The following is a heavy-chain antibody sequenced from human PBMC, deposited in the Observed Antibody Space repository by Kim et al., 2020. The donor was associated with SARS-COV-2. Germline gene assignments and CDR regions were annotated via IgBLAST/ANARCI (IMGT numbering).Heavy chain of an antibody. Sequence: TTYADSVNGRFTISRDNAKNTLYLHMNSLTAEDTAVYYCARVGAVAGTFDNWGQGNLVIVSS. CDR3: ARVGAVAGTFDN. J-gene: IGHJ4*02. CDR2: T. D-gene: IGHD6-19*01. V-gene: IGHV3-74*01.